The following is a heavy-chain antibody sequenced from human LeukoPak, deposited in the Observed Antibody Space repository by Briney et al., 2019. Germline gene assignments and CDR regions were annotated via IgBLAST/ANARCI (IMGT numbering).Heavy chain of an antibody. CDR1: GFTFSSYS. D-gene: IGHD1-26*01. V-gene: IGHV3-21*01. Sequence: GGSLRLSCAASGFTFSSYSMNWVRQAPGKGLEWVSSIRSSSSYIYYADSVKGRFTISRDNAKNSLYLQMNSLRAEDTAVYYCARNSMSGSFYATDSWGQGTLVTVSS. J-gene: IGHJ5*02. CDR2: IRSSSSYI. CDR3: ARNSMSGSFYATDS.